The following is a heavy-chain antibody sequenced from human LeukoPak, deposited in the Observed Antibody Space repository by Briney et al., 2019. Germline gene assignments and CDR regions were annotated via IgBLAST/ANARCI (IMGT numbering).Heavy chain of an antibody. V-gene: IGHV1-2*02. Sequence: ASVKVSCKASGYTFTGYYMHWVRQAPGQGREWVGWINPNRGGTNYAQRFHGRVTMTRDTSISTAYMELSRLRSDDTAVYYCARDGDEGYCSSTSCPLGYWGQGTLVTVSS. J-gene: IGHJ4*02. D-gene: IGHD2-2*01. CDR1: GYTFTGYY. CDR2: INPNRGGT. CDR3: ARDGDEGYCSSTSCPLGY.